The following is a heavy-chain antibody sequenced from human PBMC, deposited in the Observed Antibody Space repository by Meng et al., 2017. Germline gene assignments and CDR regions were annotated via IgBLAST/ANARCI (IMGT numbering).Heavy chain of an antibody. CDR2: MNPNSGNT. Sequence: HVERVQSGSEGKKSGVTVKVSCKASGYTFTSYEINWVRQATGQGLEWMGWMNPNSGNTGYAQKFQGRVTITRNTSISTAYMELSSLRSEDTAVYYCARGLAVAGTVFWFDPWGQGTLVTVSS. V-gene: IGHV1-8*03. CDR3: ARGLAVAGTVFWFDP. J-gene: IGHJ5*02. D-gene: IGHD6-19*01. CDR1: GYTFTSYE.